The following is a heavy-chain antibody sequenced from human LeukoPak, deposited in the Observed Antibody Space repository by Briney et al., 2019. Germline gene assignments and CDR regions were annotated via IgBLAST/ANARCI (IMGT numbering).Heavy chain of an antibody. J-gene: IGHJ4*02. Sequence: SETLSLTCTVSGGSISSGGYYWSWIRQPPGKGLEWIGYIYYSGSTYYNPSLKSRVTISVDTSKNQFSLKLSSVTAADTAVYYCARGGQYSGSYSFDYWGQGTLVTVSS. CDR3: ARGGQYSGSYSFDY. D-gene: IGHD1-26*01. V-gene: IGHV4-30-4*01. CDR1: GGSISSGGYY. CDR2: IYYSGST.